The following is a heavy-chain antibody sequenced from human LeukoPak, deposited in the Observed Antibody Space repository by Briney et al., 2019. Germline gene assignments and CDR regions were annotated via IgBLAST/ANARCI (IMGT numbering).Heavy chain of an antibody. D-gene: IGHD1-14*01. J-gene: IGHJ4*02. CDR3: ASNPRTTLLLDY. Sequence: SSVKVSCKASGGTFSSYAISWVRQAPGQGLEWMGRIIPIFGTANYAQKFQGRVTTTTDESTSTAYMELSSLRSEDTAVYYCASNPRTTLLLDYWGQGTLVTVSS. CDR1: GGTFSSYA. V-gene: IGHV1-69*05. CDR2: IIPIFGTA.